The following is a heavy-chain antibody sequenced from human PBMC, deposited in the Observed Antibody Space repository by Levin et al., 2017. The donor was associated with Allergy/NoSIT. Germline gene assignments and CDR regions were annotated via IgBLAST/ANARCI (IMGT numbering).Heavy chain of an antibody. D-gene: IGHD6-13*01. CDR2: IYYSGST. J-gene: IGHJ4*02. CDR1: GGSISSYY. CDR3: ARHVNSSSGKTAPFDY. V-gene: IGHV4-59*08. Sequence: GSLRLSCTVSGGSISSYYWSWIRQPPGKGLEWIGYIYYSGSTNYNPSLKSRVTISVDTSTNQFSLKLSSVTAADTAVYYCARHVNSSSGKTAPFDYWGQGTLVTVSS.